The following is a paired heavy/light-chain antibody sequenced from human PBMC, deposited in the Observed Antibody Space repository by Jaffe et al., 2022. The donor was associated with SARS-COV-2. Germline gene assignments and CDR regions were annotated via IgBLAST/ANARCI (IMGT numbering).Light chain of an antibody. V-gene: IGKV1-39*01. Sequence: DIQMTQSPSSLSASVGDRVTITCRASQSISSYLNWYQQKPGKAPKLLIYAASSLQSGVPSRFSGSGSGTDFTLTISSLQPEDFATYYCQQSYSTLPITFGQGTRLEIK. CDR1: QSISSY. CDR2: AAS. J-gene: IGKJ5*01. CDR3: QQSYSTLPIT.
Heavy chain of an antibody. CDR2: INAGNGNT. CDR1: GYTFTSYA. Sequence: QVQLVQSGAEVKKPGASVKVSCKASGYTFTSYAMHWVRQAPGQRLEWMGWINAGNGNTKYSQKFQGRVTITRDTSASTAYMELSSLRSEDTAVYYCASRNYYDSSGYYSGIVYWGQGTLVTVSS. CDR3: ASRNYYDSSGYYSGIVY. D-gene: IGHD3-22*01. J-gene: IGHJ4*02. V-gene: IGHV1-3*01.